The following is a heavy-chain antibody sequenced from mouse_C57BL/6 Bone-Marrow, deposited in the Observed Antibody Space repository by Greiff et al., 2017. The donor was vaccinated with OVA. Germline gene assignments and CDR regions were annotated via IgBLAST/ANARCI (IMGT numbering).Heavy chain of an antibody. CDR2: INPNNGGT. Sequence: EVQLVESGPELVKPGASVKIPCKASGYTFTDYNMDWVKQSHGKSLEWIGDINPNNGGTIYNQKFKGKATLTVDKSSSTAYMELRSLTSEDTAVYYCARPPNWDWYFDVWGTGTTVTVSS. D-gene: IGHD4-1*01. V-gene: IGHV1-18*01. CDR3: ARPPNWDWYFDV. J-gene: IGHJ1*03. CDR1: GYTFTDYN.